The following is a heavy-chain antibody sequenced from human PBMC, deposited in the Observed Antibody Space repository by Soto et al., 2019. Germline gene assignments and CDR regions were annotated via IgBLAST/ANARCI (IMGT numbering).Heavy chain of an antibody. Sequence: PSETLSLTCTVSGVTVSSDAYYWSWIRQHPGRGLEWIGNIYHTGSTYYSPSLKSRVVISLDTSKNQFSLRLTSVTAADTAVYFCARYRFSGTRWSKFDYWGQGTLVTTSS. CDR3: ARYRFSGTRWSKFDY. CDR1: GVTVSSDAYY. J-gene: IGHJ4*01. V-gene: IGHV4-31*03. D-gene: IGHD3-16*02. CDR2: IYHTGST.